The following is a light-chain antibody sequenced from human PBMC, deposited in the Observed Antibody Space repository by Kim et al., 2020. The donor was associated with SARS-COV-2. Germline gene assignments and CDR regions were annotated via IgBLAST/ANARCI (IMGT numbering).Light chain of an antibody. Sequence: DIQMTHSPSSLSASEGDRVTIRCRASQSIARFLNWYQKKPGKAPKLLISAASNLQSGVPSRFSGSGSGTDFTLTISSLQPEDFATYYCQQSYRSPFSFGQGTKVDIK. CDR2: AAS. CDR3: QQSYRSPFS. CDR1: QSIARF. V-gene: IGKV1-39*01. J-gene: IGKJ2*01.